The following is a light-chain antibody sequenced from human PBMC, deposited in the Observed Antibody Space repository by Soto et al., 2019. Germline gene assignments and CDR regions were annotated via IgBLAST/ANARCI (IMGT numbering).Light chain of an antibody. CDR3: QQYDNVPRT. CDR1: QDIRNY. Sequence: DIQMTQSPSSLSASVGDRVTITCQASQDIRNYLNWYQQKPGKAPKLLIYDASKLETGVPSRFSGSGSGTDFTFNISSLQPEDIATYYCQQYDNVPRTFGQGTKLEIK. CDR2: DAS. J-gene: IGKJ2*01. V-gene: IGKV1-33*01.